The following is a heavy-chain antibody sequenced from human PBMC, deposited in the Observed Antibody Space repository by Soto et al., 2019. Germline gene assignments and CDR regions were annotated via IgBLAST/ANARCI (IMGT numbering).Heavy chain of an antibody. Sequence: GASVKVSCKASGYIFTYRYLYWVRQAPGQALEWMGWIIPYNGNTNYAQKFQDRFSITRESSLSTVYMELRSLRSDDTGMYYCAISALIDDTYYYIVSWCHATLVTLSS. V-gene: IGHV1-45*02. D-gene: IGHD3-22*01. J-gene: IGHJ5*01. CDR2: IIPYNGNT. CDR3: AISALIDDTYYYIVS. CDR1: GYIFTYRY.